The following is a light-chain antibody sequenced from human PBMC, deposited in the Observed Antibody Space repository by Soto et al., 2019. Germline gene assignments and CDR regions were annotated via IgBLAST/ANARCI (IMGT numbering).Light chain of an antibody. Sequence: DIQITQSPSSLSASLVDIVSITCRASQSISSWLAWYQQKPGKAPKLLIYDASSLESGVPSRFSGSGSGTEFTLTISSLQTDDFATYYCQQYNSYWTFGQGTKVDIK. CDR3: QQYNSYWT. V-gene: IGKV1-5*01. CDR2: DAS. J-gene: IGKJ1*01. CDR1: QSISSW.